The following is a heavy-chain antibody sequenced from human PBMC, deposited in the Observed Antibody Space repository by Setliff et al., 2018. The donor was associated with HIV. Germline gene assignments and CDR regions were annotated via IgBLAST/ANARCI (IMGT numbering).Heavy chain of an antibody. Sequence: SETLSLTCTVSGGSISSGGYYWSWIRQHPGKGLEWIGNIYYSGSTNYNPSLKSRLTISLDTSNTQFSLKLSPVTAADTAVYFCAREKYKFGYQVYFFDSWGQGTLVTVSS. CDR3: AREKYKFGYQVYFFDS. D-gene: IGHD5-12*01. CDR1: GGSISSGGYY. V-gene: IGHV4-31*03. J-gene: IGHJ4*02. CDR2: IYYSGST.